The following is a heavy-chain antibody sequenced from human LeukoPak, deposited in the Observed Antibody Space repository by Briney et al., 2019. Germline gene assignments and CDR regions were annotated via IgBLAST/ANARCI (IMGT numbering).Heavy chain of an antibody. CDR3: AKEQPDTWPFDY. V-gene: IGHV3-30*18. D-gene: IGHD2-2*02. J-gene: IGHJ4*02. Sequence: GGSLRLSCAASGFTFSSYGMHWVRQAPGKGLEWVAVISYDGSNKYYADSVKGRFTISRDNSKNTLYLQMNSLRAEDTAVYYCAKEQPDTWPFDYWGQGTLVTVSS. CDR2: ISYDGSNK. CDR1: GFTFSSYG.